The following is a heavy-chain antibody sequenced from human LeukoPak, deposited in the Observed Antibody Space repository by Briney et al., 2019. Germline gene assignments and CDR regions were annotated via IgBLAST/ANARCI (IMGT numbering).Heavy chain of an antibody. D-gene: IGHD6-13*01. CDR2: IYYSGST. CDR1: GGSISSYY. CDR3: ARALYSSSWGRFDP. J-gene: IGHJ5*02. V-gene: IGHV4-59*01. Sequence: SETLSLTCTVSGGSISSYYWSWIRQPPGKGLEWIGYIYYSGSTNYNPSLKSRVTISVDTSKNQFSLKLSSVTAADTAVYYCARALYSSSWGRFDPWGQGTLVTVSS.